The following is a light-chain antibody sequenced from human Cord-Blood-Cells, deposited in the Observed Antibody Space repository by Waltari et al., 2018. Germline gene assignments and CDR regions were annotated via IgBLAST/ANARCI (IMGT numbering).Light chain of an antibody. V-gene: IGLV2-11*01. Sequence: QSALTQPRSVSGSPGQSVTISCTGTSSDVGGYNYVSWYQQHPGKAPKLMIYDVSKRPSGVPDRFSGSKYGNTASLTISGLQAEDEAGYYCCSYAGSYTFYVFGTGTKVTVL. J-gene: IGLJ1*01. CDR1: SSDVGGYNY. CDR2: DVS. CDR3: CSYAGSYTFYV.